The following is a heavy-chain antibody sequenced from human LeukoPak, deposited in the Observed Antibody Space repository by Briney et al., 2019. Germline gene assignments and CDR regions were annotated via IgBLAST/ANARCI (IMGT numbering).Heavy chain of an antibody. Sequence: GASVKVSCKASGYTFTGYYMHWVRQAPGQGLEWMGRINPNSGGTKYAQKFQGRVTMTRDTSISTAYTELSRLRSDDTAVYYCARDRLRIAAAGKAWFDHWGQGTLVTVSS. CDR1: GYTFTGYY. CDR3: ARDRLRIAAAGKAWFDH. CDR2: INPNSGGT. V-gene: IGHV1-2*06. J-gene: IGHJ5*02. D-gene: IGHD6-13*01.